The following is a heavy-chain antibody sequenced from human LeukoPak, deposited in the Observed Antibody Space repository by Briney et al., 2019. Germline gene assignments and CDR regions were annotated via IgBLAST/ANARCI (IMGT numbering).Heavy chain of an antibody. CDR1: GGYVNRGTFF. CDR3: ARSPSGYRFDS. CDR2: ISNSGST. V-gene: IGHV4-61*01. D-gene: IGHD3-22*01. Sequence: SETLSLTCAVSGGYVNRGTFFWTWIRKPPGKGLEWIGYISNSGSTNYHPSLKSRVTISSDTSKTQFTLKLTSVTAADTAVYYCARSPSGYRFDSWGQGTLVTVSS. J-gene: IGHJ4*02.